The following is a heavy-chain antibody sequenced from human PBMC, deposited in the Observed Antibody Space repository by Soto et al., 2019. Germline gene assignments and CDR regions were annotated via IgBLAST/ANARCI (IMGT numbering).Heavy chain of an antibody. CDR3: ARDDYVWGSYRPHGAFDI. J-gene: IGHJ3*02. Sequence: PSETLSLTCTVSGGSISSGDYYWSWIRQPPGKGLEWIGYIYYSGSTYYNPSLKSRVTISVDTSKNQFSLKLSSVTAADTAVYYCARDDYVWGSYRPHGAFDIWGQGTMVTVS. CDR2: IYYSGST. CDR1: GGSISSGDYY. D-gene: IGHD3-16*02. V-gene: IGHV4-30-4*01.